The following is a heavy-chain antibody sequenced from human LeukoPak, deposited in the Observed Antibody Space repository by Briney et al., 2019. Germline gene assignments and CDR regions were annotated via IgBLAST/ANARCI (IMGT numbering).Heavy chain of an antibody. CDR2: SFYSGST. J-gene: IGHJ5*02. CDR1: GGFININNYY. V-gene: IGHV4-39*07. CDR3: ASASHWFDP. Sequence: SETLSLTCTVSGGFININNYYWGWIRQPPGKGLEWIGSSFYSGSTYYNPSLKSRVTISVDTSKNQFSLKLRSVTAADTAVYYCASASHWFDPWGQGTLVTVSS.